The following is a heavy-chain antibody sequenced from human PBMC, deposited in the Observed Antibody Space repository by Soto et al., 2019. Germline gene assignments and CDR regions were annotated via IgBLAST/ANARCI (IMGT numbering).Heavy chain of an antibody. J-gene: IGHJ4*02. CDR3: ARDAYTSGFYFFEY. CDR2: IYYSGNT. D-gene: IGHD3-22*01. CDR1: GGSISSYY. V-gene: IGHV4-59*01. Sequence: SETLSLTCTVSGGSISSYYWSWIRQAPGKGLEWIGYIYYSGNTNYNPSLKSRVTILIDMSKNQFSLKLSSVTAADTAVYYCARDAYTSGFYFFEYWGQGTLVTVSS.